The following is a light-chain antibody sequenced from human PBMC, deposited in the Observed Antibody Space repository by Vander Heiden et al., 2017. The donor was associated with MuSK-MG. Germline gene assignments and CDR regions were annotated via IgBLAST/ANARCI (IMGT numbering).Light chain of an antibody. CDR2: GKN. J-gene: IGLJ2*01. CDR3: TSRDSSGKHWV. V-gene: IGLV3-19*01. CDR1: SLRSYY. Sequence: SSELTQDPAVSVALGQTVRITCQGDSLRSYYASWYQQKPGQAPVLVIYGKNNRPSGIPDRFAGSSAGNTASLTISGAQAEEEADYYCTSRDSSGKHWVFGGGTKLTVL.